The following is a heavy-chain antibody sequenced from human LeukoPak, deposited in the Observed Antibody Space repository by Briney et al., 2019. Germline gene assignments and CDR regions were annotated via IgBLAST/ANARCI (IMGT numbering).Heavy chain of an antibody. V-gene: IGHV3-73*01. CDR2: IRSKPNSHAT. J-gene: IGHJ4*02. Sequence: HPGGSLRLSCAASGFTFSGSAMHWVRQASGKGLEWVGRIRSKPNSHATAYAASVKGRFTISRDDSKNTAFLQMKSLKTEDTAVYYCTRHDNYYDISGPSHWGQGTLVTVSS. D-gene: IGHD3-22*01. CDR1: GFTFSGSA. CDR3: TRHDNYYDISGPSH.